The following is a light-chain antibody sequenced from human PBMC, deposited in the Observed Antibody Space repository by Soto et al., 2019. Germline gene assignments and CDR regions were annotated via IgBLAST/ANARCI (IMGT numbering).Light chain of an antibody. V-gene: IGKV1-5*03. CDR2: KAS. CDR3: QHYNSYSEA. CDR1: QTISSW. J-gene: IGKJ1*01. Sequence: DIQMTQSPSTLSGSVGDRVPITCRASQTISSWLAWYQQKQGKAPKLLIYKASTLKSGVPSRFSGIVSGTELTINIRSLQPDDGETDDGQHYNSYSEAFGQGTKVDIK.